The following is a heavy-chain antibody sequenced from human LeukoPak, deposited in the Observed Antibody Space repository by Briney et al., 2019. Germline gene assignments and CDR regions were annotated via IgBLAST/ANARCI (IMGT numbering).Heavy chain of an antibody. D-gene: IGHD3-9*01. CDR2: INPNSGGT. CDR1: GYNFRDQE. CDR3: ARAVDYDILTGYYPVGY. Sequence: ASVKVSCKASGYNFRDQEINWVRQASGQGLEWVGWINPNSGGTNYAQKFQGRVTMTRDTSISTAYMELSRLRSDDTAVYYCARAVDYDILTGYYPVGYWGQGTRVTVSS. J-gene: IGHJ4*02. V-gene: IGHV1-2*02.